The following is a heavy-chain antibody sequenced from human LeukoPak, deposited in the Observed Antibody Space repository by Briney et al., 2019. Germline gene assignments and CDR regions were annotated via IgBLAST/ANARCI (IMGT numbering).Heavy chain of an antibody. V-gene: IGHV3-15*01. CDR2: IKSKTDGGTT. D-gene: IGHD3-9*01. Sequence: PGGSLRLSCAASGFTFSNAWMSWVRQAPGKGLEWVGRIKSKTDGGTTDYAAPVKGRFTISRDDSKNTLYLQMNSLKTEDTAVYYCTTDPTYYDILTGYPRGNWFDPWGQGTLVTVSS. J-gene: IGHJ5*02. CDR1: GFTFSNAW. CDR3: TTDPTYYDILTGYPRGNWFDP.